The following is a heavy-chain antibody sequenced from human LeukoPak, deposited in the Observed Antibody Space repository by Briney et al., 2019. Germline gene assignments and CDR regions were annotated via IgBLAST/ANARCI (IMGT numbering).Heavy chain of an antibody. V-gene: IGHV4-61*10. Sequence: SETLSLTCTVSGGSISSGGYYWSWVRQPAGKGLEWIGYIYYSGSTNYNPSLKSRVTISVDTSKNQFSLKLSSVTAADTAVYFCARTTEGGYTYDYFYYYYMDVWGKGTTVTISS. CDR1: GGSISSGGYY. D-gene: IGHD5-18*01. J-gene: IGHJ6*03. CDR2: IYYSGST. CDR3: ARTTEGGYTYDYFYYYYMDV.